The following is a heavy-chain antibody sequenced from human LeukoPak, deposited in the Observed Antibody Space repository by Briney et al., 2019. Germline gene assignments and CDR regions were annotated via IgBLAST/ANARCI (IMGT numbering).Heavy chain of an antibody. CDR3: ARSGVVAYYFDY. Sequence: SVKVSCKASGYTFTSYGISWVRQAPGQGLEWMGGIIPIFGTANYAQKFQGRVTITADESTSTAYMELSSLRSEDTAVYYCARSGVVAYYFDYWGQGTLVTVSS. D-gene: IGHD2-15*01. CDR2: IIPIFGTA. V-gene: IGHV1-69*13. CDR1: GYTFTSYG. J-gene: IGHJ4*02.